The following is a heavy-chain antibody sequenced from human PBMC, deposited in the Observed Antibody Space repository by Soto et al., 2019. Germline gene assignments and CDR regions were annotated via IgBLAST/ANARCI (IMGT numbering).Heavy chain of an antibody. V-gene: IGHV3-66*01. D-gene: IGHD6-19*01. J-gene: IGHJ4*02. CDR1: GYTVSSND. CDR3: ARGAVSSGWPRRIIEYYFDY. Sequence: PGGCLRLSCAASGYTVSSNDMSWVRQAPGKGLEWVSVIYSGGSTYYADSVKGRFTISRDNSKNTLYLQMNSLRAEDTAVYYCARGAVSSGWPRRIIEYYFDYWGQGTLVTVSS. CDR2: IYSGGST.